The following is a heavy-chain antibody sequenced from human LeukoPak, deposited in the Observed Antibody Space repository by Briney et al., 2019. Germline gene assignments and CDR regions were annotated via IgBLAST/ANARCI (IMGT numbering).Heavy chain of an antibody. CDR3: ARHLRGTGGPPYDILTGYYFDY. CDR2: IYYSGST. D-gene: IGHD3-9*01. V-gene: IGHV4-39*01. Sequence: SETLSLTCTVSGGSISSSSYYWGWIRQPPGKGLEWIGSIYYSGSTYYNPSLKSRVTISVDTSKNQFSLKLSSVTAADTAVYYCARHLRGTGGPPYDILTGYYFDYWGQGTLVTVSS. CDR1: GGSISSSSYY. J-gene: IGHJ4*02.